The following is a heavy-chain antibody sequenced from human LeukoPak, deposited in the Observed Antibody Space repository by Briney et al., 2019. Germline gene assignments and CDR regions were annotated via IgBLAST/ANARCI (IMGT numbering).Heavy chain of an antibody. J-gene: IGHJ4*02. Sequence: SKTLSLTCTVSGGSISGSSYYWGWIRQPPGKGLEWIGSTYYSGSTYYNPSLKSRVTISVDTSKNQFSLKLNSVTATDTAVYYCASISYYDSSGYQGHWGQGTLVTVSS. V-gene: IGHV4-39*01. CDR3: ASISYYDSSGYQGH. D-gene: IGHD3-22*01. CDR2: TYYSGST. CDR1: GGSISGSSYY.